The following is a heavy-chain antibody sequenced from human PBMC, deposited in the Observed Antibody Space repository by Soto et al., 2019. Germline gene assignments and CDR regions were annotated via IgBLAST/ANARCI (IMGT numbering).Heavy chain of an antibody. J-gene: IGHJ4*02. D-gene: IGHD3-10*01. CDR1: GGSFSGYY. CDR3: ARGIYGSGSYYFDY. CDR2: INHSGST. Sequence: SETLSLTCAVYGGSFSGYYWSWIRQPPGKGMEWIGEINHSGSTNYNPSLKSRVTISVDTSKNQFSLKLSSVTAADTAVYYCARGIYGSGSYYFDYWGQGTLVTVSS. V-gene: IGHV4-34*01.